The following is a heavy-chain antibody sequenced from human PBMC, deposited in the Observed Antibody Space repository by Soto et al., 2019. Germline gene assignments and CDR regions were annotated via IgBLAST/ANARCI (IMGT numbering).Heavy chain of an antibody. CDR1: GGSISSGNW. CDR2: IYQSGST. V-gene: IGHV4-4*02. D-gene: IGHD6-19*01. J-gene: IGHJ4*02. CDR3: ARHIAVAGTRGFDY. Sequence: QVQLQESGPGLVKTSGTLSLTCAVSGGSISSGNWWSWVRQHPGEGLEWIGEIYQSGSTNYNPSLKSRVTISIDKSKNQFSLKVTSVTAAETAVYFCARHIAVAGTRGFDYWGQGTLVTVSS.